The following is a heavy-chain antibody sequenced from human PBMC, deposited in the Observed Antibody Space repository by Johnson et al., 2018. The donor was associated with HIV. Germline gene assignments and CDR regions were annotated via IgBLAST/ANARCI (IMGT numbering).Heavy chain of an antibody. D-gene: IGHD1-26*01. J-gene: IGHJ3*02. V-gene: IGHV3-53*01. CDR1: GFTVSSNY. CDR2: IYSGGST. Sequence: VQLVESGGGLIQSGGSLRLSCAASGFTVSSNYMSWVRQAPGKGLEWVSVIYSGGSTYYADSMKGRFTISRDNSKNTLYLQMNSLRAEDTAVYYCAKDGMGGNYWYAFDIWGQGTMVTVSS. CDR3: AKDGMGGNYWYAFDI.